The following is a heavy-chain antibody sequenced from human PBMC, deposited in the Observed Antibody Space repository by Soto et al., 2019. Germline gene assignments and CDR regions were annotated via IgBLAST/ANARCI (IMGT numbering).Heavy chain of an antibody. CDR1: GFTLSGYA. Sequence: EVQLAESGGGLAQPGGSLRLSCAASGFTLSGYAMDWVRQAPGKGLEYVSGISSNGVGTYYANSVQGRFTISRDNSKNTVYRQMGSLRPEDMAVYYCARRARPDFYYMAVWGKGTTVTVSS. J-gene: IGHJ6*03. CDR3: ARRARPDFYYMAV. CDR2: ISSNGVGT. D-gene: IGHD6-6*01. V-gene: IGHV3-64*01.